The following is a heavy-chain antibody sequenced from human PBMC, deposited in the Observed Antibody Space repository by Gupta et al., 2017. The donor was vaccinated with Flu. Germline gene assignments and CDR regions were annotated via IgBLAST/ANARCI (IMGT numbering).Heavy chain of an antibody. D-gene: IGHD6-6*01. J-gene: IGHJ5*02. V-gene: IGHV4-59*08. CDR2: IYYSGST. Sequence: QVQLQESGPGLVKPSETLSLTCTVSGGSISSYYWSWIRQPPGKGLEWIGYIYYSGSTNYNPSLKSRVTISVDTSKNQFSLKLSSVTAADTAVYYCARHQSQLGSPNWFDPWGQGTLVTVSS. CDR1: GGSISSYY. CDR3: ARHQSQLGSPNWFDP.